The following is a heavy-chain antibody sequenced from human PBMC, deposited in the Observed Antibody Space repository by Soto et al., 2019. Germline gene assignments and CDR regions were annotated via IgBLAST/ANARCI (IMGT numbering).Heavy chain of an antibody. CDR2: IIPIFGTA. CDR1: GGTFSSYA. Sequence: ASVKVSCKASGGTFSSYAISWVGQARGQGLEWMGGIIPIFGTANYAQKFQGRDTITADESTSTAYMELSSLRSEDTAGYYCARAFITSFGVVINGYYSMDFWVQGTMVTVCS. J-gene: IGHJ6*02. D-gene: IGHD3-3*01. CDR3: ARAFITSFGVVINGYYSMDF. V-gene: IGHV1-69*01.